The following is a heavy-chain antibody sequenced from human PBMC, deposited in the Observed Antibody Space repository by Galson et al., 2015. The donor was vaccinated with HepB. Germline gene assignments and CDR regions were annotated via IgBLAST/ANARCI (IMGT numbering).Heavy chain of an antibody. V-gene: IGHV3-33*01. CDR3: AREVTMIGIDY. CDR1: GFIFSSYG. CDR2: IWYDGSNK. D-gene: IGHD3-22*01. Sequence: LRLSCAASGFIFSSYGIHWVRQAPGKGLEWVAIIWYDGSNKYYAGSVKGRFTISRDNSKNTLYLQMNSLRAEDTAVYYCAREVTMIGIDYWGQGTLVTVSS. J-gene: IGHJ4*02.